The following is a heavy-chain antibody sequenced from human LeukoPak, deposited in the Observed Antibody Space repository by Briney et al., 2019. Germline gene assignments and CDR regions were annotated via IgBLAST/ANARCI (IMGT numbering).Heavy chain of an antibody. D-gene: IGHD3-22*01. CDR1: GFTFSSYG. CDR3: AKVGDYYDSSGRNYFDY. J-gene: IGHJ4*02. V-gene: IGHV3-23*01. CDR2: ISGSGGST. Sequence: PGGSLRLSCAASGFTFSSYGMSWVRQAPGKGLEWVSAISGSGGSTYYADSVKGRFTISRDNSKNTLYLQMNSLRAEDTAVYYCAKVGDYYDSSGRNYFDYWGQGTLVTVSS.